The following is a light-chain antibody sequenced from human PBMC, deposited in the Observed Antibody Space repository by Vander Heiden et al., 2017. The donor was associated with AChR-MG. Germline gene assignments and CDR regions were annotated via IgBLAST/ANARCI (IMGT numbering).Light chain of an antibody. V-gene: IGKV3-15*01. CDR2: GAS. CDR1: QSVSFN. J-gene: IGKJ4*01. CDR3: QQDNDWPLT. Sequence: EIVMTQSPAALSVSPGERATLPCRASQSVSFNLAWYQQKPGQAPRLLIYGASTRATGIPARFSGSGSGTEFTLTISSLQSEDFAVYYCQQDNDWPLTFGGGTKVEIK.